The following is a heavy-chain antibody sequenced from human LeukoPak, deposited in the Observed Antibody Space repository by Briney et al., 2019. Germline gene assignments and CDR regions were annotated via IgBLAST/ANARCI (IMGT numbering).Heavy chain of an antibody. CDR3: ARPSPGYSSGWYYFDF. CDR1: GGSITNYY. Sequence: SETLSLTCTVSGGSITNYYWSWIRQPPGEGLEYIGYIYYSGRTNYNTSLKSRVTISVDTSKNQFSLSLSSVTAADTAVYYCARPSPGYSSGWYYFDFWGQGALVTVSS. J-gene: IGHJ4*02. CDR2: IYYSGRT. V-gene: IGHV4-59*08. D-gene: IGHD6-19*01.